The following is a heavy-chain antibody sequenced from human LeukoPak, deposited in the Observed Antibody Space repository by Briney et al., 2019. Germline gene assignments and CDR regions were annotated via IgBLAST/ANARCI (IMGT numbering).Heavy chain of an antibody. CDR2: ISSSSSTI. CDR3: ARANYYGSGSYSYFQH. CDR1: GFTVSSYS. J-gene: IGHJ1*01. Sequence: GGSLRLSCAASGFTVSSYSMNWVRQAPGKGLEWVSYISSSSSTIYYADSVKGRFTISRDNAKNSLYLQMNSLRDEDTAVYYCARANYYGSGSYSYFQHWGQGTLVTVSS. V-gene: IGHV3-48*02. D-gene: IGHD3-10*01.